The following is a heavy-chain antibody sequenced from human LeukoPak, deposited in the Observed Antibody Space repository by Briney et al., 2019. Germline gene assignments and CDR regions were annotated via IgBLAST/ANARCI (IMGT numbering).Heavy chain of an antibody. CDR3: ARGAPPNYYDSSGYLDY. Sequence: ASVKVSCKTSGYTFIYYYIYWVRQAPGQGLECVGIINPSGGGTNYGQKFQGRVTMTSDMSTSTVYMELSSLRSEDTAVYYCARGAPPNYYDSSGYLDYWGQGTLVTVSS. V-gene: IGHV1-46*01. CDR2: INPSGGGT. J-gene: IGHJ4*02. CDR1: GYTFIYYY. D-gene: IGHD3-22*01.